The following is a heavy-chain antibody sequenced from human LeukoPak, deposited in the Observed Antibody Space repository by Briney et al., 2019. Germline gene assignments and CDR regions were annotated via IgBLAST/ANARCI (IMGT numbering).Heavy chain of an antibody. D-gene: IGHD5-18*01. CDR2: IYYSGST. J-gene: IGHJ4*02. CDR3: ASGRGYSYGSSCY. V-gene: IGHV4-39*07. Sequence: SETLSLTCTVSGGSISSYYWGWIRQPPGKGLEWIGSIYYSGSTYYNPSLKSRVTISVDTSKNQFSLKLSSVTAADTAVYYCASGRGYSYGSSCYWGQGTLVTVSS. CDR1: GGSISSYY.